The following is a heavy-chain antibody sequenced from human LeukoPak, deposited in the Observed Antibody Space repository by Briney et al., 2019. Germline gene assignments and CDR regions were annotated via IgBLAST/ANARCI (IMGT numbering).Heavy chain of an antibody. CDR2: IYHSGST. D-gene: IGHD3-3*01. Sequence: SETLSLTCTVSGYSISSGYYWGWIRQPPGKGLEWIGSIYHSGSTYYNPSLKSRVTISVDTSKNQFSLKLSSVTAADTAVYYCAHVRFLEVFARGGFDYWGQGTLVTVSS. CDR3: AHVRFLEVFARGGFDY. V-gene: IGHV4-38-2*02. J-gene: IGHJ4*02. CDR1: GYSISSGYY.